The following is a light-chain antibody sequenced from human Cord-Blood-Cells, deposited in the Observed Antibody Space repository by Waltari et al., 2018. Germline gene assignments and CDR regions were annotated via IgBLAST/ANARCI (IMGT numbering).Light chain of an antibody. CDR2: EGS. CDR3: CSYAGSSSYV. J-gene: IGLJ1*01. V-gene: IGLV2-23*01. Sequence: QSALTQPASVSGSPGQSITISCTGTSSDVGSYNLVSWYQQHPGKAPKLLIYEGSKRPSGVSNRFSGSKSGNTASRTVSGLQAEDESDYYCCSYAGSSSYVFETGTKVTVL. CDR1: SSDVGSYNL.